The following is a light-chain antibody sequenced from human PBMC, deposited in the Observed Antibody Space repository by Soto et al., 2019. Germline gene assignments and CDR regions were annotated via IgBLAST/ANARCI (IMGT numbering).Light chain of an antibody. CDR2: TNN. Sequence: QSVLTQPPSASGTPGQRVTISCSGSISNIGGNTVNWYQQLPGTAPKLLMYTNNQRPSGVPDRFSGSKPGTSASLAISGLQSEDEADYYCAAWDDSLNGVVFGGGTKLTVL. CDR1: ISNIGGNT. V-gene: IGLV1-44*01. J-gene: IGLJ2*01. CDR3: AAWDDSLNGVV.